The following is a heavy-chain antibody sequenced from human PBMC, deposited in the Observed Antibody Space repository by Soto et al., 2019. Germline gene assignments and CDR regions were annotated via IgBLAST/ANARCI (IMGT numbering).Heavy chain of an antibody. D-gene: IGHD6-6*01. J-gene: IGHJ4*01. CDR3: ARAREPEYSSSIFFDY. V-gene: IGHV3-53*01. CDR1: GLTVSLTQ. CDR2: IYSAGST. Sequence: WGSLRLSCAFSGLTVSLTQMSWVRQAPGKGLQWVSVIYSAGSTYYANAVKGRFTISRDISENKIFLELNGLTVDDTAVYYCARAREPEYSSSIFFDYWGRGTVVTVSS.